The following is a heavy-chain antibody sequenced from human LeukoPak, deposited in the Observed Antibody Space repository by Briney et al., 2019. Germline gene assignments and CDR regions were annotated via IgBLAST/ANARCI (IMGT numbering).Heavy chain of an antibody. CDR1: GFTFDDYA. J-gene: IGHJ2*01. Sequence: GGSLRLSCAASGFTFDDYAMHWVRQAPGKGLEWVSGISWDSGSIGYADSVKGRFTISRDNAKNSLYLQMNSLRAEDTALYYCAKGVGWFGEFPFGWSFDLWGRGTLVTVSS. D-gene: IGHD3-10*01. CDR3: AKGVGWFGEFPFGWSFDL. V-gene: IGHV3-9*01. CDR2: ISWDSGSI.